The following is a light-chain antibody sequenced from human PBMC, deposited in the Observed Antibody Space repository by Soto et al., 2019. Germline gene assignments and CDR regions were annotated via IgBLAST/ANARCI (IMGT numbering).Light chain of an antibody. V-gene: IGLV2-14*01. Sequence: QSVLTQPASVAASPGQWITISCTGTSSDIGASNYVSWYQQHPGKAPKLMISEVSNRPLGVSNRFSGSKSGNTASLTISGLQADDEAHYYCTSYTSTTTWVFGGGTKVTVL. J-gene: IGLJ3*02. CDR2: EVS. CDR3: TSYTSTTTWV. CDR1: SSDIGASNY.